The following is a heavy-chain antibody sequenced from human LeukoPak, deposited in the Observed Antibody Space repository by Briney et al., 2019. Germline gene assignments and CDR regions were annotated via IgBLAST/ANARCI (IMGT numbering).Heavy chain of an antibody. CDR3: ATRPRDSSGYYLGAFDG. J-gene: IGHJ3*01. CDR2: IGASGADT. CDR1: GFIFSSYA. Sequence: GGALRLSCEASGFIFSSYAMAWVRQAPGKGLDWVSVIGASGADTYYLDSAKGLFTVSRDNSKDTLFLHMSSLRAEDTAVYFCATRPRDSSGYYLGAFDGWGQGTTVTVSS. V-gene: IGHV3-23*01. D-gene: IGHD3-22*01.